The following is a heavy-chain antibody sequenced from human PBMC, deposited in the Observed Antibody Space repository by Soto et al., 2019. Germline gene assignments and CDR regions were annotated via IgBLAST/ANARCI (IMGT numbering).Heavy chain of an antibody. CDR2: IDPSDSYT. V-gene: IGHV5-10-1*01. CDR3: ARSRSGSYHDAFDI. J-gene: IGHJ3*02. CDR1: GYSFTSYW. Sequence: PGEPLKISCKGSGYSFTSYWISWVRQMPGKGLEWMGRIDPSDSYTNYSPSFQGHVTISADKSISTAYLQWSSLKASDTAMYYCARSRSGSYHDAFDIWGQGTMVTVSS. D-gene: IGHD1-26*01.